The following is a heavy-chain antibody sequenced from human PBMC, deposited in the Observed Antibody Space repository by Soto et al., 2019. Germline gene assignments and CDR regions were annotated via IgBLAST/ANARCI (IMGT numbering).Heavy chain of an antibody. CDR1: GFTFDDYA. D-gene: IGHD4-17*01. CDR3: AKGYGDYFDY. CDR2: ISWSSGSI. Sequence: EVQLVESGGGLVQPGRSLRLSCAASGFTFDDYAMHWVRQAPGKGLEWVSGISWSSGSIGYADSVKGRFTISRDNAKNSLYLQMNSLRAEDTALYYCAKGYGDYFDYWGQGTLVTVSS. J-gene: IGHJ4*02. V-gene: IGHV3-9*01.